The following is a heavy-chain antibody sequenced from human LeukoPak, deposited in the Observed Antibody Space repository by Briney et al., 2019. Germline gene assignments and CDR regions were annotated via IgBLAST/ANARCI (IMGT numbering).Heavy chain of an antibody. V-gene: IGHV6-1*01. J-gene: IGHJ5*02. CDR2: TYYRSKWYN. CDR1: GDSVSSNSAA. Sequence: SRTLSLTCAISGDSVSSNSAAWNWIRQSSSRGLEWLGRTYYRSKWYNDYAVSMKSRITINPDTSKNQFSLQLNSVTPEDTAVYYCARATFYPYNWFDPWGQGTLVTVSS. D-gene: IGHD2/OR15-2a*01. CDR3: ARATFYPYNWFDP.